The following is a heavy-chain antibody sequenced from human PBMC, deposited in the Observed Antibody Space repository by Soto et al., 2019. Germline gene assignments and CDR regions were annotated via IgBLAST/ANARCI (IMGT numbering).Heavy chain of an antibody. CDR1: GDRCTGYC. J-gene: IGHJ3*02. D-gene: IGHD4-17*01. V-gene: IGHV5-51*01. CDR3: ARLTTAAAFDI. CDR2: IYPGDSDT. Sequence: NWCSGAGDRCTGYCSGWVRQMPGKGLEWMGIIYPGDSDTRYSPSFQGQVTISADKSISTAYLQWSSLKASDTAMYYCARLTTAAAFDIWGQGTMVTV.